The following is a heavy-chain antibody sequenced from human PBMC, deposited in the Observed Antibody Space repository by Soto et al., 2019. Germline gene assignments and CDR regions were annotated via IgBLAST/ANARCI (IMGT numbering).Heavy chain of an antibody. CDR2: ISYDGSNK. V-gene: IGHV3-30*18. J-gene: IGHJ4*02. D-gene: IGHD3-9*01. Sequence: QVQLVESGGGVVQPGRSLRLSCAASGFTFSSYGMHWVRQAPGKGLEWVAVISYDGSNKYYADSVKGRFTISRDNSKNTLYLQMNSLRAEDTAVYYCAKWGGSYDILFRDYWGQGTLVTVSS. CDR3: AKWGGSYDILFRDY. CDR1: GFTFSSYG.